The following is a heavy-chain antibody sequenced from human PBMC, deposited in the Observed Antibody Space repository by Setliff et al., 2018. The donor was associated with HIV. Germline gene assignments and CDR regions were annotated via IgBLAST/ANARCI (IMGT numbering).Heavy chain of an antibody. V-gene: IGHV4-31*11. Sequence: SETLSLTCAVSGVSFSGDYWSWIRQHPGKGLEWIGYIYYSGITHYNPSLKSRVTISVDTSKNQFSLNLNSVTVADTAVYYCARHAPYDSSAYEVWYYYMDVWGKGTTVTVSS. J-gene: IGHJ6*03. CDR3: ARHAPYDSSAYEVWYYYMDV. CDR2: IYYSGIT. D-gene: IGHD3-22*01. CDR1: GVSFSGDY.